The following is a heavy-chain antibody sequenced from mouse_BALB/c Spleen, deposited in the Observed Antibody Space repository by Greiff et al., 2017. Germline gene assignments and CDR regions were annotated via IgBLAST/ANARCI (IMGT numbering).Heavy chain of an antibody. D-gene: IGHD1-1*01. V-gene: IGHV2-2*02. J-gene: IGHJ1*01. CDR1: GFSLTRYG. Sequence: VQLQQSGPGLVQPSQSLSITCTVSGFSLTRYGVHWVRQSPGKGLEWLGVIWSGGSTDYNAAFISRLSISKDNSKSQVFFKMNSLQANDTAIYYCARNTHYYGSSDWYFDVWGAGTTVTVSS. CDR2: IWSGGST. CDR3: ARNTHYYGSSDWYFDV.